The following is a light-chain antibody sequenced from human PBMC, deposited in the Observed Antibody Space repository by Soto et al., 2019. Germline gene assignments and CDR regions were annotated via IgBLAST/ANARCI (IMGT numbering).Light chain of an antibody. CDR3: QKRSNWPIT. CDR1: QSISSY. V-gene: IGKV3-11*01. CDR2: DES. J-gene: IGKJ5*01. Sequence: VLTQSPATLSLSPGDRATLSCRASQSISSYLAWYQQKPGQAPRILIYDESNRATDIPDRFSGSGSGTDLTLTISRLEPEDFAVYYCQKRSNWPITXGQGTRLEIK.